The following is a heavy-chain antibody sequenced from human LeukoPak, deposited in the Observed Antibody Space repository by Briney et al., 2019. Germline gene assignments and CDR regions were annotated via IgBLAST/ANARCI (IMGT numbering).Heavy chain of an antibody. J-gene: IGHJ4*02. V-gene: IGHV3-7*01. CDR3: ARDHSSSGPGMYYFDY. CDR2: IKQDGSEK. Sequence: GGSLRLSCAASGFTFNKYTMNWVRQAPGKGLEWVANIKQDGSEKYYVDSVKGRFTISRDNAKNSLYLQMNSLRAEDTAVYYCARDHSSSGPGMYYFDYWGQGTLVTVSS. D-gene: IGHD6-13*01. CDR1: GFTFNKYT.